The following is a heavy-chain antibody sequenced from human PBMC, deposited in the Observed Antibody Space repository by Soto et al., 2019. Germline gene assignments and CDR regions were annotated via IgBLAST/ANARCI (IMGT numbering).Heavy chain of an antibody. CDR3: ARVVPGAEAWFGP. V-gene: IGHV1-18*01. CDR2: ISLYSDGT. J-gene: IGHJ5*02. D-gene: IGHD2-2*01. CDR1: GYTFSNYG. Sequence: ASVKVSCKTSGYTFSNYGITWVRQAPGQPLEWLGWISLYSDGTNYAQKFQDRVSMTADTSTTTAYMELRSLRSDDTAVYYCARVVPGAEAWFGPWGQGTLVTVSS.